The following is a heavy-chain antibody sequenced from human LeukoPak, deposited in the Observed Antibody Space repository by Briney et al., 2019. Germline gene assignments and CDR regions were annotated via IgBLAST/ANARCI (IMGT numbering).Heavy chain of an antibody. Sequence: PSETLSLTCTVSGVSISSYYWSWIRRPPGKGLEWIGNIYYSGSTKYNPSLKSRVTISVDTSENHFSLKLSSVTAADTAVYYCARHGNYYDSSGYNYYFDYWGQGTLGTVSS. J-gene: IGHJ4*02. CDR3: ARHGNYYDSSGYNYYFDY. CDR2: IYYSGST. CDR1: GVSISSYY. V-gene: IGHV4-59*08. D-gene: IGHD3-22*01.